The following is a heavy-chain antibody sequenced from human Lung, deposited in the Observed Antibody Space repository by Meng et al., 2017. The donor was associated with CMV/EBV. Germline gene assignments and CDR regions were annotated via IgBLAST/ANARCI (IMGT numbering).Heavy chain of an antibody. Sequence: QVQLRESGPGLVKPSVTLSLTCAVSGDSITNHNWWAWVRQPPGKGLEWIGEIPHRGSSAYNPSLKSRVSMSIDKSKNQFSLKLTSVTAADTAVYHCLRRSGGSVWGQGTLVTVSS. CDR3: LRRSGGSV. J-gene: IGHJ1*01. CDR1: GDSITNHNW. CDR2: IPHRGSS. D-gene: IGHD3-10*01. V-gene: IGHV4-4*02.